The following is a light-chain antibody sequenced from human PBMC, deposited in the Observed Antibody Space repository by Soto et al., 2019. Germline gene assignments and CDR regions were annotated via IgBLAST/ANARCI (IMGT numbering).Light chain of an antibody. V-gene: IGKV3D-20*01. CDR2: DAT. CDR1: QRVSGGF. J-gene: IGKJ1*01. CDR3: QQYGRPTVK. Sequence: ALTQSPVTLSVSAPYTATLYFWSSQRVSGGFLAWYQQKPGLAPRLLIYDATSRATGIPDRFSGSGSGTDFTLTITRLEPEDFAVYSCQQYGRPTVKFGQGTKVDIK.